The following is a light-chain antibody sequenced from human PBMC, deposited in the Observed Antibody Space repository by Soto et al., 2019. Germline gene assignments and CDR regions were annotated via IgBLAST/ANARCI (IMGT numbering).Light chain of an antibody. J-gene: IGLJ3*02. CDR1: TSNIRNNY. V-gene: IGLV1-51*02. CDR2: END. Sequence: QSVLTQPPSVSAAPGQKVTISCSGSTSNIRNNYVSWYQQLPGTAPKLLIYENDKRPSGIPDRFSGSKSGASATPGITGLQTGDEADYYCGTWDTSLSSGVFGGGTKLTVL. CDR3: GTWDTSLSSGV.